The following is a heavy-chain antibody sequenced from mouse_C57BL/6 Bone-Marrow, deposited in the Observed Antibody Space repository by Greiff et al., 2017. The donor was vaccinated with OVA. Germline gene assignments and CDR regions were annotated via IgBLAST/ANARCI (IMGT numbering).Heavy chain of an antibody. V-gene: IGHV1-72*01. CDR3: ARFITTVVGSWYFDV. CDR2: IDPNSGGT. J-gene: IGHJ1*03. CDR1: GYTFTSYW. D-gene: IGHD1-1*01. Sequence: VQLQQSGAELVKPGASVKLSCKASGYTFTSYWMHWVKQRPGRGLEWIGRIDPNSGGTKYNEKFKSKATLTVDKPSSTAYMQLSSLTSEDSAVYYCARFITTVVGSWYFDVWGTGTTVTVSS.